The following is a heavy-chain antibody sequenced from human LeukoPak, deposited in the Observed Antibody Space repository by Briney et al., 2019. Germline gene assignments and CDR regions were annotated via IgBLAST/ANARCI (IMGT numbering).Heavy chain of an antibody. CDR3: ARAGRDGYNYYYYYMDV. Sequence: GGSLRLSCAASGFTFSSYWMHWVRQAPGKGLVWVSRINTDGSSTSYADSVKGRFTISRDNAKNTLYLQMNSLRAEDTAVYYCARAGRDGYNYYYYYMDVWGKGTTVTVSS. CDR2: INTDGSST. J-gene: IGHJ6*03. CDR1: GFTFSSYW. D-gene: IGHD5-24*01. V-gene: IGHV3-74*01.